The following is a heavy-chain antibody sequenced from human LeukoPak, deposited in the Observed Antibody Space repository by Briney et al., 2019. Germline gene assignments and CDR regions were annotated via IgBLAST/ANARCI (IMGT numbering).Heavy chain of an antibody. CDR1: GGSFSGYY. Sequence: SGTLSLTCAVYGGSFSGYYWSWIRQPPGKGLEWIGEINHSGSTNYNPSLKSRVTISVDTSKNQFSLKLSSVTAADTAVYYCARGRRWELLRAFWFDPWGQGTLVTVSS. J-gene: IGHJ5*02. D-gene: IGHD1-26*01. V-gene: IGHV4-34*01. CDR2: INHSGST. CDR3: ARGRRWELLRAFWFDP.